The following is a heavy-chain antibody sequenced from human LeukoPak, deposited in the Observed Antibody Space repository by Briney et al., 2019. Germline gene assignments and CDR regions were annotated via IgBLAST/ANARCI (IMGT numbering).Heavy chain of an antibody. V-gene: IGHV1-2*02. CDR2: INPNSGGT. CDR3: ARDRDNRYSFYY. D-gene: IGHD5-18*01. CDR1: GYTFTVYY. Sequence: ASVNVSYKASGYTFTVYYMHWVRQAPAQGLEGMGWINPNSGGTNYTQMLQGSVTIPRDTSISTAYMELSRLRSDDTSVYYCARDRDNRYSFYYWGQGTLVTVSS. J-gene: IGHJ4*02.